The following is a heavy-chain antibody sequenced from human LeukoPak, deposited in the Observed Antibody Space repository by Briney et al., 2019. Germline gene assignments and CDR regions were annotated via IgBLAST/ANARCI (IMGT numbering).Heavy chain of an antibody. V-gene: IGHV3-7*01. D-gene: IGHD1-20*01. Sequence: PGGSLRLSCAASGFTFSSYGMHWVRQAPGKGLEWVANIMQDGSEKYYVDSVKGRFTISRDNAKNSLYLQMNSLRAEDTAVYYCARDEYNWNVDAFDIWGQGTVVTVSS. CDR1: GFTFSSYG. CDR3: ARDEYNWNVDAFDI. CDR2: IMQDGSEK. J-gene: IGHJ3*02.